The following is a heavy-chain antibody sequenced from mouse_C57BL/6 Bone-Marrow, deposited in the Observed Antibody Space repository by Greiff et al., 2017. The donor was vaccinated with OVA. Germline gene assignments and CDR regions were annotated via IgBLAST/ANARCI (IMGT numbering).Heavy chain of an antibody. Sequence: EVQGVESGGGLVQPKGSLKLSCAASGFSFNTYAMNWVRQAPGKGLEWVARIRSKSNNYATYYADSVKDRFTISRDDSESMLYLQMNNLKTEDTAMYYCVSPSDSSGYPWFAYWGQGTLVTVSA. CDR3: VSPSDSSGYPWFAY. J-gene: IGHJ3*01. CDR1: GFSFNTYA. CDR2: IRSKSNNYAT. D-gene: IGHD3-2*02. V-gene: IGHV10-1*01.